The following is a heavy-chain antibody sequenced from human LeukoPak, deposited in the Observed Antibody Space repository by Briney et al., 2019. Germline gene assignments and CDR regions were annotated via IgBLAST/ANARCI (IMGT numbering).Heavy chain of an antibody. D-gene: IGHD3-10*01. CDR1: YDSLFRSF. CDR3: ASTIDGFLI. V-gene: IGHV4-59*08. CDR2: IYYSGST. J-gene: IGHJ3*02. Sequence: SETLSLTSTVSYDSLFRSFWCWIRQPPGKGLEWIGYIYYSGSTNYSSSLKSRVTISVDTSKNQLSLELKSVTAADTAVYYCASTIDGFLIWARGTMVTVSS.